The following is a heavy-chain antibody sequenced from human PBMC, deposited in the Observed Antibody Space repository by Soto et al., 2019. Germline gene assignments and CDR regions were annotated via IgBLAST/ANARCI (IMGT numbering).Heavy chain of an antibody. V-gene: IGHV1-18*01. D-gene: IGHD3-9*01. J-gene: IGHJ3*02. CDR2: ISAYNGNT. CDR1: GYTFTSYG. Sequence: ASVKVSCKASGYTFTSYGISWVRQAPGQGLEWMGWISAYNGNTNYAQKLQGRVTITTDTSTSTAYMELRSLRSDDTAVYYCARVQRYFDWFLVPPPDAFEIWGQGTMVPGSS. CDR3: ARVQRYFDWFLVPPPDAFEI.